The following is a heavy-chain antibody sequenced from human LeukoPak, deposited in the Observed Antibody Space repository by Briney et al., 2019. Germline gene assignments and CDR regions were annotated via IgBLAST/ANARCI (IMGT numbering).Heavy chain of an antibody. CDR2: INHSGST. Sequence: PSETLCLTCAVYGGSFSGYYWSWIRQPPGKGLEWIGEINHSGSTNYNPSLKSRVTISVDTSKNQFSLKLSSVTAADTAVYYCARGGRYDFWSRTKFDPWGQGTLVTVSS. CDR1: GGSFSGYY. D-gene: IGHD3-3*01. V-gene: IGHV4-34*01. CDR3: ARGGRYDFWSRTKFDP. J-gene: IGHJ5*02.